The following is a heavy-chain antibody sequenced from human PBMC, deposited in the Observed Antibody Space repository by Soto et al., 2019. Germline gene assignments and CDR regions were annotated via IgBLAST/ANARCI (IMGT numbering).Heavy chain of an antibody. CDR2: MNPNSGNT. CDR3: ARSITTFGVATMGY. J-gene: IGHJ4*02. CDR1: GYTFTSYD. Sequence: ASVKVSCKASGYTFTSYDINWARQATGQGLEWMGWMNPNSGNTGYAQKFQGRATMTRNTSISTAYMELSSLRSEDTAVYYCARSITTFGVATMGYWGQGTLVTVSS. V-gene: IGHV1-8*01. D-gene: IGHD3-3*01.